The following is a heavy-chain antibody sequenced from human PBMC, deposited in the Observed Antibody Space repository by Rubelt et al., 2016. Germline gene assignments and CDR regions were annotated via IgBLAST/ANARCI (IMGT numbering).Heavy chain of an antibody. D-gene: IGHD6-13*01. CDR2: INPNIGGT. J-gene: IGHJ4*02. Sequence: QVQLVQSGAEVKKPGASVKVSCKASGYTFTSYGISWVRQAPGQGLEWMGWINPNIGGTNYAKKFQGRVTMTRDTSISTAYMELSRLRSDDTAVYYCARDSMPPWYPDYWGQGTLVTVSS. CDR1: GYTFTSYG. CDR3: ARDSMPPWYPDY. V-gene: IGHV1-2*02.